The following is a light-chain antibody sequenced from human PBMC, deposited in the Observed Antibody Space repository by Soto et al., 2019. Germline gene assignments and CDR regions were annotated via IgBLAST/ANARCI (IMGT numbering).Light chain of an antibody. CDR3: SSYTSSSTLE. Sequence: QSVLTQPASVSGSPGQSITISCTGTSSDVGGYNYVSWYQQHPGKAPKLMIYEVSNRPSGVSNRFSGSKSGNTASLTISGLQAEDEADYYGSSYTSSSTLEFGGGTKLTVL. CDR2: EVS. CDR1: SSDVGGYNY. V-gene: IGLV2-14*01. J-gene: IGLJ2*01.